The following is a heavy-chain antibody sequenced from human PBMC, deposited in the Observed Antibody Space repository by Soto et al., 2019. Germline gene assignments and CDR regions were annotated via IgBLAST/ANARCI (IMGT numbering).Heavy chain of an antibody. CDR2: MNPTSGNT. J-gene: IGHJ6*02. V-gene: IGHV1-8*01. D-gene: IGHD3-3*01. CDR1: GYTFTSYD. CDR3: ARDRSKYDDFWGGYYKPYCCGMDV. Sequence: QVQLVQSGAEVKKPGASVKVSCKASGYTFTSYDINWVRQPTAQGLESMRSMNPTSGNTGYAQKFQGRVTMTRNTSISTADMELRSLRCEDAALYYCARDRSKYDDFWGGYYKPYCCGMDVWGQGTTVTVSS.